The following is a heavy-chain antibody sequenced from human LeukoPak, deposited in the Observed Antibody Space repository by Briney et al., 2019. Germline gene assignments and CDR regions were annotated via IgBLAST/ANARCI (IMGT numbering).Heavy chain of an antibody. CDR1: GFTFSSYA. V-gene: IGHV3-23*01. J-gene: IGHJ5*02. Sequence: GGSLRLSCAASGFTFSSYAMSWVRQAPGKGLEWVSAISGSGGSTYYADSVKGRFTISGDNSKNTLYLQMNSLRAEDTAVYYCAKSSSSWYDRWFDPWGQGTLVTVSS. CDR2: ISGSGGST. CDR3: AKSSSSWYDRWFDP. D-gene: IGHD6-13*01.